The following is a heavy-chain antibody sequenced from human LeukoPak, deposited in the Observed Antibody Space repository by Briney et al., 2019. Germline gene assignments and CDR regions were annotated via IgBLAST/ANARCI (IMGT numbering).Heavy chain of an antibody. CDR1: GFTFSIYW. V-gene: IGHV3-7*01. CDR3: ARDRGARTIFGVVIPFDY. CDR2: IKQDGSEK. J-gene: IGHJ4*02. Sequence: PGGSLRLSCAASGFTFSIYWMSWVRQAPGKGLEWVANIKQDGSEKYYVDSVKGRFTISRDNAKNSLYLQMNSLRAEDTAVYYCARDRGARTIFGVVIPFDYWGQGTLVTVSS. D-gene: IGHD3-3*01.